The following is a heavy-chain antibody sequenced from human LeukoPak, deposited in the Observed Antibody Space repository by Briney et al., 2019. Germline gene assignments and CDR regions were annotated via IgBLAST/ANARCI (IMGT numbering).Heavy chain of an antibody. CDR3: ARRVHCSSTSCYPYDAFDI. Sequence: PSETLSLTCTVSGGSISSSSYYWGWIRQPPGKGLEWIGSIYYSGSTYYNPSLKSRVTISVDTSKNQFSLKLSSVTAADTAVYYCARRVHCSSTSCYPYDAFDIWGQGTMVTVSS. D-gene: IGHD2-2*01. CDR1: GGSISSSSYY. CDR2: IYYSGST. J-gene: IGHJ3*02. V-gene: IGHV4-39*01.